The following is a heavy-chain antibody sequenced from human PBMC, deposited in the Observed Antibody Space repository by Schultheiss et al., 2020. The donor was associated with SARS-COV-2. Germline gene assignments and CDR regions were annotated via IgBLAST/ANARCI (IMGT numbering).Heavy chain of an antibody. CDR3: ATDGLDYGSGSYSGW. CDR2: INPSGGST. CDR1: GYTLTELS. J-gene: IGHJ4*02. Sequence: ASVKVSCKVSGYTLTELSMHWVRQAPGKGLEWMGIINPSGGSTSYAQKFQGRVTMTEDTSTDTAYMELSSLRSEDTAVYYCATDGLDYGSGSYSGWWGQGTLVTVSS. D-gene: IGHD3-10*01. V-gene: IGHV1-24*01.